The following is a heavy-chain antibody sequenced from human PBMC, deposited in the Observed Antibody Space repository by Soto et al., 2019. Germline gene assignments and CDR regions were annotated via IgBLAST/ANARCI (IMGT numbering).Heavy chain of an antibody. D-gene: IGHD4-17*01. CDR1: GFTFSSYW. V-gene: IGHV3-74*01. Sequence: EVQLMESGENLVQPGGSLRLSCAASGFTFSSYWIHWVRQAPGKGLVWVSRIKGDEITTNYADSVKGRFTISRDNAKNTVFLQMHSLRAEDTALYYCARGLYGAYGQDFWGQGILVTVSS. CDR2: IKGDEITT. CDR3: ARGLYGAYGQDF. J-gene: IGHJ4*02.